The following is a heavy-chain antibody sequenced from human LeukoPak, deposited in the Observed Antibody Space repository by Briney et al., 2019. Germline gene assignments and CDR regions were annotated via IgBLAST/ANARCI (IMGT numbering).Heavy chain of an antibody. D-gene: IGHD3-3*01. Sequence: GASVKVSCKASGYTFTGYYMHWVRQAPGQGLEWMGWINPNSGGTNYAQKFQGRVTMTRDTSNSTAYMELSRLRSDDTAVYYCARQRFLEWTHSDFDYWGQGTLVTVSS. CDR1: GYTFTGYY. CDR3: ARQRFLEWTHSDFDY. J-gene: IGHJ4*02. V-gene: IGHV1-2*02. CDR2: INPNSGGT.